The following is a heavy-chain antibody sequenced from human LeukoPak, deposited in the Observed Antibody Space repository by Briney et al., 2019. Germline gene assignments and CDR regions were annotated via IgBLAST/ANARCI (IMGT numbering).Heavy chain of an antibody. V-gene: IGHV1-18*01. CDR2: ISAYNGTT. J-gene: IGHJ4*02. CDR3: ARDSGATVTYFDF. Sequence: ASVKVSCKTSGYTFSDYGLSWVRQAPGQGLEWMGWISAYNGTTNYAQNLQGRVTMTADTSTSTAYMELRTLKSDDTAVYYCARDSGATVTYFDFWGQGTLVTVSS. CDR1: GYTFSDYG. D-gene: IGHD4-17*01.